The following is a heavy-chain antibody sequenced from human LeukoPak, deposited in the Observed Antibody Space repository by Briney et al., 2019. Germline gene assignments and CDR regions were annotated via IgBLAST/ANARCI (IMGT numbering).Heavy chain of an antibody. D-gene: IGHD6-19*01. CDR1: GLTFDDYT. V-gene: IGHV3-43*01. CDR3: AKDIVREAVERGGAFDY. Sequence: GGSLRLSCAASGLTFDDYTMHWVRQAPGKGLEWVSLISWDGGSTYYADSVKGRFTISRDNSKNSLYLQMNSLRTEDTALYYCAKDIVREAVERGGAFDYWGQGTLVTVSS. CDR2: ISWDGGST. J-gene: IGHJ4*02.